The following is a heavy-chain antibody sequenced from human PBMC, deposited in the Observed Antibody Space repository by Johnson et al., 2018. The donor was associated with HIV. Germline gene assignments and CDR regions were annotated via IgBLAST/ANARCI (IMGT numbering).Heavy chain of an antibody. CDR2: IYSGGST. V-gene: IGHV3-66*01. CDR1: GFTVSSNY. J-gene: IGHJ3*02. D-gene: IGHD1-26*01. CDR3: ARGVGTYAFDI. Sequence: MQLVESGGGLVQPGGSLRLSCAASGFTVSSNYMSWVRQAPGKGLEWVSVIYSGGSTYYADPVQGRLTISRDNSKNTVYLQMNSLRAEDTAVYYCARGVGTYAFDIWGQGTMVTVSS.